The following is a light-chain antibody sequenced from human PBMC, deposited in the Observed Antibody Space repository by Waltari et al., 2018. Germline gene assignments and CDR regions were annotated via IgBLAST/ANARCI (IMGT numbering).Light chain of an antibody. Sequence: QSVLTQPPSASGTPGQRVTISCSGSSSNIGSNTVNWYQQLPGTAPKLLIYSNNQRPSGVPDRFFGSKSGTSASLAISGLQSADEADYYCAAWDDSLNGPVFGGGTKLTVL. CDR3: AAWDDSLNGPV. CDR1: SSNIGSNT. J-gene: IGLJ3*02. V-gene: IGLV1-44*01. CDR2: SNN.